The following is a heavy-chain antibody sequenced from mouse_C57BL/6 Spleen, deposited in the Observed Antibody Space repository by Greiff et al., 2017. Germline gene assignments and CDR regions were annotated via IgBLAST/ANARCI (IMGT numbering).Heavy chain of an antibody. CDR3: ARKGDGYYGDAMDY. CDR2: IWSGGST. J-gene: IGHJ4*01. V-gene: IGHV2-2*01. D-gene: IGHD2-3*01. CDR1: GFSLTSYG. Sequence: VQLQQSGPGLVQPSQSLSITCTVSGFSLTSYGVHWVRQSPGKGLEWLGVIWSGGSTDYNAAFISRLSISKDNSTSQVFFKMNSLQADDTAIYYCARKGDGYYGDAMDYWGQGTSVTVSS.